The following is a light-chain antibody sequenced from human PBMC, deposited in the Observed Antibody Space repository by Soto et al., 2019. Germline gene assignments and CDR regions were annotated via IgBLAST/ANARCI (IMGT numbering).Light chain of an antibody. V-gene: IGKV3-11*01. J-gene: IGKJ5*01. CDR3: QQYSHWPPIT. CDR1: QSVGSY. Sequence: EIVLIHSPATLSLYPWERATLSCRASQSVGSYLAWYQHKPGQAPRLLISDASNRATDIPARFSGSGSGTEFTLTISSLQSEDFAVYYCQQYSHWPPITFGQGTRLEIK. CDR2: DAS.